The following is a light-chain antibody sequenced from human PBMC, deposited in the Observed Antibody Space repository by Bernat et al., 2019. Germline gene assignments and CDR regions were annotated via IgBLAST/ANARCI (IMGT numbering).Light chain of an antibody. CDR3: KKSSSVPLT. CDR1: QSVGSN. CDR2: YDF. J-gene: IGKJ3*01. Sequence: KEKFTIACQASQSVGSNLHWYQQKPGQSPKLLIQYDFQSLSGVPSRFSGSGSGTDFIFTIHSLEIADAATYYCKKSSSVPLTFGPGTKLVIK. V-gene: IGKV6-21*01.